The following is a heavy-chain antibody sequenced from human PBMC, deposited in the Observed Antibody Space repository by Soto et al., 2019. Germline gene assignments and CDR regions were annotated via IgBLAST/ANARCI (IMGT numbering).Heavy chain of an antibody. Sequence: LGHSLKISCKGSGYNFTSYWINWVHQMPGKGLEWMGIIYPGDSDTRYSPSFQGQVTISADKSIDTAYLQWRSLKASDTAVYYCARHHGSPGSYFGLDVWGQGTTVTV. CDR3: ARHHGSPGSYFGLDV. J-gene: IGHJ6*02. V-gene: IGHV5-51*07. CDR2: IYPGDSDT. CDR1: GYNFTSYW. D-gene: IGHD6-13*01.